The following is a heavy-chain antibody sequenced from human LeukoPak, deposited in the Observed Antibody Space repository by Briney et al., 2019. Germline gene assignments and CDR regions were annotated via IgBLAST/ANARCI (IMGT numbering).Heavy chain of an antibody. CDR3: AKDVSSNWYDFDS. J-gene: IGHJ4*02. V-gene: IGHV3-20*04. Sequence: GGSLRLSCAASGFTFPDYGMSWVRQAPGKGLEWVSGVNWDGDNTHYGDSVKGRFTISRDNAKSSLYLHLESLRAEDTAFYYCAKDVSSNWYDFDSWGQGTLVTVSS. CDR1: GFTFPDYG. CDR2: VNWDGDNT. D-gene: IGHD6-13*01.